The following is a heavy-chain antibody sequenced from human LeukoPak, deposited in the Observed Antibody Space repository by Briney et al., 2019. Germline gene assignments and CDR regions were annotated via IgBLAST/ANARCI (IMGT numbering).Heavy chain of an antibody. Sequence: GSLRLSCAASVFTLTLDWMHWVRQAPPKRLLCGSRISDDVRITTYAHSVQSRYSTSRDKAKSTVFLQMSRVRVEETAVYFSVRRYYEYNVFDRHCDFWGQGILVSVSS. J-gene: IGHJ4*02. CDR2: ISDDVRIT. CDR1: VFTLTLDW. D-gene: IGHD3-22*01. V-gene: IGHV3-74*03. CDR3: VRRYYEYNVFDRHCDF.